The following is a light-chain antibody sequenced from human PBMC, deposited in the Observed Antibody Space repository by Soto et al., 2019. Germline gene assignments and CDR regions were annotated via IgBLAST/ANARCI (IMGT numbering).Light chain of an antibody. CDR3: QQYNNWPIFT. Sequence: EIVMTQSPATLSVSPGERATLSCRASQSVSSNLSWYQQKPGQAPRLLIYGASTRATGIPARFSGSGSGTEFTLTISSLQSKDFAVYYCQQYNNWPIFTFGPGTKVDIK. CDR1: QSVSSN. V-gene: IGKV3-15*01. J-gene: IGKJ3*01. CDR2: GAS.